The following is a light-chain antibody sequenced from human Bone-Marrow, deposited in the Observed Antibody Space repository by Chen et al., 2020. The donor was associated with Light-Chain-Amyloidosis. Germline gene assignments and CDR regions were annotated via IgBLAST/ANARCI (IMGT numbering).Light chain of an antibody. CDR2: GAS. Sequence: EIVMTQSPVTLSVSPGERVTLSCRASQSVNNHLAWYQQKPAQTPRLLIYGASTRAPATPTRISGSGSGTEFTLTISSLKSEDVAVYYCQQYYDWPTFGPGTKVHI. V-gene: IGKV3-15*01. J-gene: IGKJ3*01. CDR3: QQYYDWPT. CDR1: QSVNNH.